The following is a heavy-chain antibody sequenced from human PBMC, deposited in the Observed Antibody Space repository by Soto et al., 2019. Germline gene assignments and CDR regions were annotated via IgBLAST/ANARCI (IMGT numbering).Heavy chain of an antibody. CDR3: ARDLGALRDY. Sequence: GGSLSLSCAASGFTFSAYYMSWIRQPPGKGLEWVSYISSSGSTIYYADPVKGRSTISRDNAKNSLYLQMNSLRAEDTAVYYCARDLGALRDYWGQGTLVTVAS. CDR2: ISSSGSTI. CDR1: GFTFSAYY. V-gene: IGHV3-11*01. J-gene: IGHJ4*02.